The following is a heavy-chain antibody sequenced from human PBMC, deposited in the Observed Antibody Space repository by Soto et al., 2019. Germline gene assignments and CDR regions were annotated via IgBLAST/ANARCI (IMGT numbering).Heavy chain of an antibody. CDR2: ISGSGGST. CDR3: AKYHFRYYDYVWGSSPDY. V-gene: IGHV3-23*01. J-gene: IGHJ4*02. Sequence: GGSLRLSCAASGFTFSSYAMSWVRQAPGKGLEWVSAISGSGGSTYYADSVKGRFTISRDNSKNTLYLQMNSLRAEDTAVYYCAKYHFRYYDYVWGSSPDYWGQGTLVTVSS. CDR1: GFTFSSYA. D-gene: IGHD3-16*01.